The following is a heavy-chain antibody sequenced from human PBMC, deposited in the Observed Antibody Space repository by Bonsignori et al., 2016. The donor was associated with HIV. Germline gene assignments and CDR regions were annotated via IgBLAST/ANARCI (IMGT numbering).Heavy chain of an antibody. CDR3: ASTRHWGRDMDV. V-gene: IGHV4-61*02. Sequence: SETLSLTCTVSGGSISSGSYYWSWIRQPAGKGLEWIGRIYTSGSTNYNPSLKSRVTISVDTSKNQFSLKLSSVTAADTAVYYCASTRHWGRDMDVWGKGTTVTVSS. J-gene: IGHJ6*03. CDR2: IYTSGST. D-gene: IGHD3-16*01. CDR1: GGSISSGSYY.